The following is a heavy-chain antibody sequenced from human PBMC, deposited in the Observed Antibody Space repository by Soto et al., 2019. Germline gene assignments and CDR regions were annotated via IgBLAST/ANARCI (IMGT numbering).Heavy chain of an antibody. CDR1: GFSFSGYS. Sequence: WGSLSLSCTASGFSFSGYSMSWVRQAPGKGLEWIGYICCTGNTIYNPPLNSRVTMSVDTSKQQFSLHLNYETAADTSVNYFARGTISVEGHHPFDNGSQGTVVTGSS. J-gene: IGHJ3*02. CDR2: ICCTGNT. CDR3: ARGTISVEGHHPFDN. V-gene: IGHV4-59*03. D-gene: IGHD1-26*01.